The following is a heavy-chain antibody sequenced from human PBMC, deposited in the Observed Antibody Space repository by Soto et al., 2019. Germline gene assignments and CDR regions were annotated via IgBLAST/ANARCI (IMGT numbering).Heavy chain of an antibody. J-gene: IGHJ6*02. D-gene: IGHD4-4*01. CDR1: GYSFTSYW. CDR2: IYPGDSDT. V-gene: IGHV5-51*01. Sequence: PGESLKISCKGSGYSFTSYWIGWVRQMPGKGLEWMGIIYPGDSDTRHSPSFQGQVTISADKSISTAYLQWSSLKASDTAMYYCARRGMTTGVSGGMDVWGQGTTVTVSS. CDR3: ARRGMTTGVSGGMDV.